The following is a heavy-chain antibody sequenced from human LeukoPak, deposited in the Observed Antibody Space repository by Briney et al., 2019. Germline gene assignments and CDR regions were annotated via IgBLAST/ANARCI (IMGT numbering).Heavy chain of an antibody. CDR1: GFTFSNYG. J-gene: IGHJ4*02. Sequence: GRSLRLSCAASGFTFSNYGMHWVRQAPGKGLEWVAVIWSDGSNKYYADSVRGRFTISRDNSKNTLYLQMNSLRAEDTAVYFCVRDSGEIPNTYYYDSSGYLHYWGPGTLVTVSS. CDR2: IWSDGSNK. CDR3: VRDSGEIPNTYYYDSSGYLHY. V-gene: IGHV3-33*01. D-gene: IGHD3-22*01.